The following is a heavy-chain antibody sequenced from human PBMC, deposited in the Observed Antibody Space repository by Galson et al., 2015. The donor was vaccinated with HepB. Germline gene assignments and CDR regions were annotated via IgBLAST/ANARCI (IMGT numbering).Heavy chain of an antibody. J-gene: IGHJ4*02. CDR1: GDSVSSNSSA. V-gene: IGHV6-1*01. CDR2: TYYRSKWYN. Sequence: CAISGDSVSSNSSAWNWIRQSPSRGLEWLGRTYYRSKWYNDYAVSVKSRITINPDTSKNQFSLQLNSVTPEDTAVYYCARDLPYSSSSGGVDYWGQGTLVTVSS. D-gene: IGHD6-6*01. CDR3: ARDLPYSSSSGGVDY.